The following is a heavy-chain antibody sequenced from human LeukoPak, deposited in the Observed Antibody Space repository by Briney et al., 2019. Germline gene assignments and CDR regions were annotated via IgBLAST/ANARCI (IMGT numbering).Heavy chain of an antibody. Sequence: PSETLSLTCTVSGVSVSSANYHWSWIRQPPGKGLEWIGSISYSGSTNYNPSLKSRVTISIDTSKNQFSLKLTSLTAADTAVYYCAAWQIFLFDYWGQGTLVTVSS. CDR3: AAWQIFLFDY. D-gene: IGHD3-9*01. V-gene: IGHV4-61*01. CDR2: ISYSGST. J-gene: IGHJ4*02. CDR1: GVSVSSANYH.